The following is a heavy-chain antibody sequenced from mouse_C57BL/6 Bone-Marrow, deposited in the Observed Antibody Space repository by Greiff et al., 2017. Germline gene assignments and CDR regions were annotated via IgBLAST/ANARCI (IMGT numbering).Heavy chain of an antibody. J-gene: IGHJ3*01. CDR2: IDPEDGET. V-gene: IGHV14-2*01. CDR3: ALYGSSPAWFAY. D-gene: IGHD1-1*01. CDR1: GFNIKDYY. Sequence: VHVKQSGAELVKPGASVKLSCTASGFNIKDYYMHWVKQRTEQGLEWIGRIDPEDGETKYAPKFQGKATITADTSSNTAYLQLSSLTSEDTAVYYSALYGSSPAWFAYWGQGTLVTVSA.